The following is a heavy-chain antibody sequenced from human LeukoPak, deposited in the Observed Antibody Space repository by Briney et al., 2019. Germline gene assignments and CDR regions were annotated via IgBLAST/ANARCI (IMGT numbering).Heavy chain of an antibody. CDR1: GFTFRTYA. Sequence: PGGSLRLSCTGSGFTFRTYAFSWVRQAPGKGLEWVSATGSNGVTYYADSVKVRFTISRDNSKNALYLQMNGLRADDTAVYYCGIRDTSDYYVFWGQGTLVTVSS. V-gene: IGHV3-23*01. CDR3: GIRDTSDYYVF. CDR2: TGSNGVT. D-gene: IGHD3-22*01. J-gene: IGHJ4*02.